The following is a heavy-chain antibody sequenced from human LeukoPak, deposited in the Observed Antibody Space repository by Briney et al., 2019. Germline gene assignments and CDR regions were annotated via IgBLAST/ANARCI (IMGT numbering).Heavy chain of an antibody. CDR1: GGSISSYY. CDR3: VRDRDMITFGGVIGASNDAFDI. D-gene: IGHD3-16*02. Sequence: PSETLSLTCTVSGGSISSYYWSWIRQPDGKGLELIGRIYTSWSSNYNPSLNRRGTVSVYTSKNQFSLKLCSVTAAETAVYYCVRDRDMITFGGVIGASNDAFDIWGQGTMVTVSS. V-gene: IGHV4-4*07. CDR2: IYTSWSS. J-gene: IGHJ3*02.